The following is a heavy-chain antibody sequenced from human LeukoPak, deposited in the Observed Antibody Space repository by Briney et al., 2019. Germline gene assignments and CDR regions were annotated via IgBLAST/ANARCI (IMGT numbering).Heavy chain of an antibody. J-gene: IGHJ6*03. Sequence: ASVKVSCKASGGTFSSYAISWVRQAPGQGLEWMGGIIPIFGTADNAQKFQGRATITADKSTSTAYMELSSLRSEDTAVYYCASGSIAARRDYYYYYMDVWGKGTTVTVSS. CDR2: IIPIFGTA. D-gene: IGHD6-6*01. CDR1: GGTFSSYA. CDR3: ASGSIAARRDYYYYYMDV. V-gene: IGHV1-69*06.